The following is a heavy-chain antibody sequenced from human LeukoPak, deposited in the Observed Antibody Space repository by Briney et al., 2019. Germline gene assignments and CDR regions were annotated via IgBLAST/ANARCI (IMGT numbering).Heavy chain of an antibody. CDR3: AGNYDYVWGRLD. CDR2: IIPIFGTA. D-gene: IGHD3-16*01. J-gene: IGHJ4*02. CDR1: GGTFSSYA. V-gene: IGHV1-69*05. Sequence: ASVKVSCKASGGTFSSYAISWVRQAPGQGLEWMGRIIPIFGTANYAQKFQGRVTITTDESTSTAYMELSSLRSEDTAVYYCAGNYDYVWGRLDWGLGTLVTVSS.